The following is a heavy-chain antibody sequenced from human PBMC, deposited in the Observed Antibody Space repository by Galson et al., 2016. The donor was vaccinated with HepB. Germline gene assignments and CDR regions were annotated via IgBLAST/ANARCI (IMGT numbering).Heavy chain of an antibody. J-gene: IGHJ6*02. Sequence: SVKVSCKASGYMFTSHYIYWVRQAPGQGLEWMGIIDPSVNRTTYAEHLQGRVTMTSDTSTATVHMELSSLRTEDTAIYFCARDPTGTTYYGMDVWGQGTTVTVSS. D-gene: IGHD1-14*01. V-gene: IGHV1-46*04. CDR3: ARDPTGTTYYGMDV. CDR1: GYMFTSHY. CDR2: IDPSVNRT.